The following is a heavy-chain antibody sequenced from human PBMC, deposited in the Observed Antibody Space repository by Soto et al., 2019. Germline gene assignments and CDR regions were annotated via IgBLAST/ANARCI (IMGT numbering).Heavy chain of an antibody. V-gene: IGHV1-69*06. Sequence: QVQLVQSGAEVKKPGSSVKVSCKTSGGLFSVFSFNWVRQAPGQGLEWMGGVLPIIGSTDYAQKFQGRLTITADRSTSTSYMELSRLTSDDTANYYCATIRVRGGPLRFEDGGQGTLISVSS. J-gene: IGHJ4*01. CDR2: VLPIIGST. CDR1: GGLFSVFS. D-gene: IGHD5-12*01. CDR3: ATIRVRGGPLRFED.